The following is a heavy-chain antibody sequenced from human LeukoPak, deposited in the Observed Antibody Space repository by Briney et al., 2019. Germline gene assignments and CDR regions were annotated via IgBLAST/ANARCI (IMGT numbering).Heavy chain of an antibody. Sequence: SETLSLTCTVSGGSISSYYWSWIRQPAGKGLEWIGHISTSGSTNYNPSLKSRVTMSVDTSKNQLSLKLTSVTAADTAVYYCARDLTFDILTGYYISPFDCWGQGTLVTVSS. D-gene: IGHD3-9*01. J-gene: IGHJ4*02. CDR3: ARDLTFDILTGYYISPFDC. CDR2: ISTSGST. CDR1: GGSISSYY. V-gene: IGHV4-4*07.